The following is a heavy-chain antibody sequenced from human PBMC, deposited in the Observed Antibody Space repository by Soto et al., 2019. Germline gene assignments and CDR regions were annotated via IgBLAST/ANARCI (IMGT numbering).Heavy chain of an antibody. V-gene: IGHV3-30-3*01. D-gene: IGHD3-10*01. CDR1: GFPFSSYA. CDR2: ISYDGSNK. J-gene: IGHJ4*02. Sequence: GGSLRLSCAPSGFPFSSYAMHWVRQAPGKGLEWVAVISYDGSNKYYADSVKGRFTISRDNSKNTLYLQMNSLRAEDTAVYYCARVSSGSRVDYWGQGALVTVSS. CDR3: ARVSSGSRVDY.